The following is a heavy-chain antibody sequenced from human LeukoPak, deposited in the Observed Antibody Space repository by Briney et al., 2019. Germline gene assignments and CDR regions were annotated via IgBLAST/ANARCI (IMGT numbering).Heavy chain of an antibody. J-gene: IGHJ4*02. CDR1: GVSLSSSP. CDR2: VSSDGHNT. V-gene: IGHV3-64D*06. D-gene: IGHD1-26*01. CDR3: VPHINFSYWF. Sequence: RGSLSPSSSASGVSLSSSPMHWVRQAPGKTLEYVSAVSSDGHNTYYADSVKGRFTMSRDNSQNTLSLQMSSLRAEDTAVYYCVPHINFSYWFRGRVTQVTVS.